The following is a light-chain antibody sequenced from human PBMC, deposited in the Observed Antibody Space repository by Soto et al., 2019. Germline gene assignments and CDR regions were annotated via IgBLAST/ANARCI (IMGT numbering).Light chain of an antibody. J-gene: IGKJ1*01. V-gene: IGKV1-5*03. CDR1: QTIRSW. Sequence: DIQMTQSPSTLSGSVGDRVTITCRTSQTIRSWLAWYQQKPGKAPKPLIYKASTLKSGVPSRFSGSGSGTEFNLTISSLQPDDFATYYGQHYNTYSEAFGQGTKVELK. CDR3: QHYNTYSEA. CDR2: KAS.